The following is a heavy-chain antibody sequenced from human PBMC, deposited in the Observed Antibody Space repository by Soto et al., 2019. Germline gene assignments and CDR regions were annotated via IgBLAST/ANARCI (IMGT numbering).Heavy chain of an antibody. CDR3: ARENYYDGSGDPVRGYFDY. D-gene: IGHD3-22*01. J-gene: IGHJ4*02. CDR2: IIPIFGTA. Sequence: QVQLVQSGAEVKKPGSSVKVSCKASGGTFSSYAISWVRQAPGQGLEWMGGIIPIFGTANYAQKFQGRVTITADKSTSTAYMELSSLRSEDTAVYYCARENYYDGSGDPVRGYFDYWGQGTLVTVSS. V-gene: IGHV1-69*06. CDR1: GGTFSSYA.